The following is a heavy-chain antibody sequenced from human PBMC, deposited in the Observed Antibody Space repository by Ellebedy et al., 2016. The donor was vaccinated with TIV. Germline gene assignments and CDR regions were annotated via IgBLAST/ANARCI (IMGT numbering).Heavy chain of an antibody. V-gene: IGHV3-53*01. J-gene: IGHJ3*02. CDR2: IYSGGST. CDR3: ARANLAVAEAFDI. CDR1: GFTVSSNY. D-gene: IGHD6-19*01. Sequence: GESLKISXAASGFTVSSNYMSWVRQAPGKGLEWVSVIYSGGSTYYADSVKGRFTISRDNSKNTLYLQMNSLRAEDTAVYYCARANLAVAEAFDIWGQGTMVTVSS.